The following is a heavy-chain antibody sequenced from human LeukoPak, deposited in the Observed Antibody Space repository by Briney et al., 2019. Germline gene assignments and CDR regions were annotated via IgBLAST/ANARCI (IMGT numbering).Heavy chain of an antibody. CDR3: ARAGGYSHDPVYY. J-gene: IGHJ4*02. Sequence: GSSVKVSCKASGGTFSSYAISWVRQAPGQGLEWMGRIIPILGIANYAQKFQGRVTITADKSTSTAYMELSSLRSEDTAVYYCARAGGYSHDPVYYWGPGTLVTVSS. D-gene: IGHD5-18*01. CDR2: IIPILGIA. CDR1: GGTFSSYA. V-gene: IGHV1-69*04.